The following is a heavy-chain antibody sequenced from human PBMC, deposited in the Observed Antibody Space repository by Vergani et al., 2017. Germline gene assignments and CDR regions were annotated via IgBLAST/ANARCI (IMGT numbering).Heavy chain of an antibody. CDR1: GGPISSYY. D-gene: IGHD4-17*01. Sequence: QVQLQESGPGLVKPSETLSLTCTVSGGPISSYYWSWIRQPAGKGLEWIGRIYTSGSTNYNPSLKSRVTMSVDTSKNQFSLKLSSVTAADTAVYYCARDRRDYGDYYFDYWGQGTLVTVSS. J-gene: IGHJ4*02. CDR2: IYTSGST. CDR3: ARDRRDYGDYYFDY. V-gene: IGHV4-4*07.